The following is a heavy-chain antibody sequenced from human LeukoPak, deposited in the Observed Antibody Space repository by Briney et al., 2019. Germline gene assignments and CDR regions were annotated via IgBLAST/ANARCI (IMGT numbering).Heavy chain of an antibody. CDR2: IKEDGSEK. V-gene: IGHV3-7*04. CDR3: ARGNYYGSGTYFEY. Sequence: PGGSLRLSCAASGFTFVTYWMNWVRQAPGKGLEWVANIKEDGSEKYYVDSVKGRFTISRDNAKNSLYLQMNSLGAEDTAVYYCARGNYYGSGTYFEYWGQGTLVTVSS. D-gene: IGHD3-10*01. CDR1: GFTFVTYW. J-gene: IGHJ4*02.